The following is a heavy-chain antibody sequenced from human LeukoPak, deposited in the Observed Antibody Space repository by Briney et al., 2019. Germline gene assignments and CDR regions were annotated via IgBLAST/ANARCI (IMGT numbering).Heavy chain of an antibody. CDR1: GGSISSSSYY. CDR2: IYYSGST. CDR3: ARSEGSSWSRGGAFDI. Sequence: PSETLSLTCTVSGGSISSSSYYWGWIRQPPGKGLEWIGSIYYSGSTYYNPSLKSRVTISVDTSKNQFSLELSSVTAADTAVYYCARSEGSSWSRGGAFDIWGQGTMVTVSS. V-gene: IGHV4-39*07. D-gene: IGHD6-13*01. J-gene: IGHJ3*02.